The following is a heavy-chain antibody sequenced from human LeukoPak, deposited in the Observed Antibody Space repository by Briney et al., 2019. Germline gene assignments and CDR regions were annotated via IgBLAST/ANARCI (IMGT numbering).Heavy chain of an antibody. Sequence: PSETLSLTCTMSGGSMINYYWGWIRQTPGKGLEWLGYIYYSGVTDYNTSLKSRVTISIDTSKSQFPLNLNSVTAADTAVYYCARLGSQLWRYFDCWGQGTLVTVSS. V-gene: IGHV4-59*01. D-gene: IGHD5-18*01. CDR1: GGSMINYY. CDR3: ARLGSQLWRYFDC. CDR2: IYYSGVT. J-gene: IGHJ4*02.